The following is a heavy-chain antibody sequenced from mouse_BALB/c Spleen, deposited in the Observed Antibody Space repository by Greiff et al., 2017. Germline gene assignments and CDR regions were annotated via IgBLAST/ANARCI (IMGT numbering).Heavy chain of an antibody. Sequence: QVQLQQSGAELAKPGASVKMSCKASGYTFTSYWMHWVKQRPGQGLEWIGYINPSTGYTEYNQKFKDKATLTADKSSSTAYMQLSSLTSEDSAVYYCARDAHYAMDYWGQGTSVTVSS. J-gene: IGHJ4*01. V-gene: IGHV1-7*01. CDR1: GYTFTSYW. CDR2: INPSTGYT. CDR3: ARDAHYAMDY.